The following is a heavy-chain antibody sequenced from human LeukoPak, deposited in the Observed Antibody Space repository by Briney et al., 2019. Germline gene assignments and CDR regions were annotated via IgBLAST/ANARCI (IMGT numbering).Heavy chain of an antibody. CDR2: IYYSGST. CDR3: ARDLAGHYYGSGSSFDY. Sequence: SETLSLTCTVSGGSISSSSYYWGWIRQPPGKGLEWFGSIYYSGSTYYNPSLKSRVTISVDTSKNQFSLKLTSVTAADTAVYYCARDLAGHYYGSGSSFDYWGQGTLVTVSS. J-gene: IGHJ4*02. D-gene: IGHD3-10*01. V-gene: IGHV4-39*02. CDR1: GGSISSSSYY.